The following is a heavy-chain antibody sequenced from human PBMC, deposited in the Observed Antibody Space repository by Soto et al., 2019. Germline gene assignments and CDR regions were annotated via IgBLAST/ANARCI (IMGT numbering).Heavy chain of an antibody. Sequence: QVQLVQSGAEVKKPGASVKVSCKASGYTFTSYDINWVRQATGQGLEWMGWMNPNSGNTGYAQKFQGRVTMTRNTSISTAYMELSSLRSEDTAVYYCARGRYYDFWSGNYYYYGMDVWGQGTTVTVSS. V-gene: IGHV1-8*01. D-gene: IGHD3-3*01. CDR2: MNPNSGNT. CDR1: GYTFTSYD. CDR3: ARGRYYDFWSGNYYYYGMDV. J-gene: IGHJ6*02.